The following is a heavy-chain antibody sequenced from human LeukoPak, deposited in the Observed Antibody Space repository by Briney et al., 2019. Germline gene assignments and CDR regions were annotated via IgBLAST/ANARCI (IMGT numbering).Heavy chain of an antibody. CDR3: AHLTTIFGVVSFFDY. D-gene: IGHD3-3*01. J-gene: IGHJ4*01. CDR2: ILWDGDK. CDR1: GFSLTNSGVG. Sequence: SGPTLVKPTQTLTLTCTFSGFSLTNSGVGVGWIRQPPGKALEWLAFILWDGDKRYNPSLKTRVTIPTDTSHNEVVLRVTNVDPADTGTYYCAHLTTIFGVVSFFDYWGQGSLVSVSS. V-gene: IGHV2-5*02.